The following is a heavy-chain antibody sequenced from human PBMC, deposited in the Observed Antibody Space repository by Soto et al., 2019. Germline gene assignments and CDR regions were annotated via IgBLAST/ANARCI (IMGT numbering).Heavy chain of an antibody. CDR2: ITSRSSAI. CDR3: ARHVGTYFDY. J-gene: IGHJ4*02. Sequence: PGGSLRLSCTASGFTFSTYSMNWVRQAPGKGPEWVSYITSRSSAIYYADSVKGRFTISRDNAKNSLSLQMNNLRVEDTALYYFARHVGTYFDYWGQGALVTVSS. D-gene: IGHD7-27*01. CDR1: GFTFSTYS. V-gene: IGHV3-48*04.